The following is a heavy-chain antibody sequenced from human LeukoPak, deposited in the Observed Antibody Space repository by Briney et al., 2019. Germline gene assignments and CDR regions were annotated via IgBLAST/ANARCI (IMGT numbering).Heavy chain of an antibody. CDR2: IKQDGSEK. D-gene: IGHD2-15*01. Sequence: GGSLRLSCAASGFTFSSYWMSWVRQASGKGLEWVANIKQDGSEKYYVDSVKGRFTISRDNAKNSLYLQMNSLRAEDTAVYYCAREVIGYCSGGSCYSDPGYWGQGTLVTVSS. J-gene: IGHJ4*02. CDR3: AREVIGYCSGGSCYSDPGY. CDR1: GFTFSSYW. V-gene: IGHV3-7*03.